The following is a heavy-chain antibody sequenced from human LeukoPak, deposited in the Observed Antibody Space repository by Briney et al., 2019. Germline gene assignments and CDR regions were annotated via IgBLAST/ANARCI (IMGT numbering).Heavy chain of an antibody. V-gene: IGHV3-23*01. D-gene: IGHD2-2*01. CDR2: ISGRDGST. Sequence: SGGSLRLSCSLSVLTFISSAMSSVRRAPARGLGWVSAISGRDGSTYYAGSVKGRLTISKDNSKNTLYLQMNSLRAEDTAVYYCAKELGPFIVVGPAALDYWGQGTLVTVSS. CDR3: AKELGPFIVVGPAALDY. CDR1: VLTFISSA. J-gene: IGHJ4*02.